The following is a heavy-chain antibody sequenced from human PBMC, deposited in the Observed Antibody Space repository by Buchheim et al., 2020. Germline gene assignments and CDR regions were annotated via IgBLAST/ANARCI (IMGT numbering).Heavy chain of an antibody. CDR2: IKEDGSEK. CDR3: GRGGSAGSVDY. Sequence: EVQLVESGGGLVQPGGSLRLSCAAFGFSFSNYWMSWVRQVPGKGLEWVANIKEDGSEKYYVDSVKGRFIISRDTAQTSLYLQMNSLRAEDTAVYYCGRGGSAGSVDYWGQGTL. V-gene: IGHV3-7*01. CDR1: GFSFSNYW. J-gene: IGHJ4*02. D-gene: IGHD2-15*01.